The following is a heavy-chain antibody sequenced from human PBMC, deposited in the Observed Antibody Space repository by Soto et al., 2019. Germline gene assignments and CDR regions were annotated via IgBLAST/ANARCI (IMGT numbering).Heavy chain of an antibody. CDR1: GFTFSSYA. Sequence: QVQLVESGGGVVQPGRSLRLSCAASGFTFSSYAMHWVRQAPGKGLEWVAVISYDGSNKYYADSVKGRFTISRDNSKNTLYLQMNSLSAEDTAVYYCARDYIAAAPYGMDVWGQGTTVTVSS. D-gene: IGHD6-13*01. CDR3: ARDYIAAAPYGMDV. J-gene: IGHJ6*02. V-gene: IGHV3-30-3*01. CDR2: ISYDGSNK.